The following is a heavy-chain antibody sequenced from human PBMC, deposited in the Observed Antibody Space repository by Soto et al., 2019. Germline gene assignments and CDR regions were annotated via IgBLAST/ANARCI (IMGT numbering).Heavy chain of an antibody. V-gene: IGHV4-34*01. D-gene: IGHD3-22*01. CDR2: INHSGST. CDR1: GGSFSGYY. CDR3: ARGLGYDSSGYYAFDY. Sequence: ETLSLTCAVYGGSFSGYYWSWIRQPPGKGLEWIGEINHSGSTNYNPSLKSRVTISVDTSKNQFSLKLSSVTAADTAVYYCARGLGYDSSGYYAFDYWGQGTLVTVSS. J-gene: IGHJ4*02.